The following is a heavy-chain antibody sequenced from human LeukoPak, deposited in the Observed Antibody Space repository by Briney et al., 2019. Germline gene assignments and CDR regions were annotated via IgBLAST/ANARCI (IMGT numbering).Heavy chain of an antibody. Sequence: GRSLRLSCAASGFTSSTYGMHWVRQAPGKGLEWVAVISYDGRKKYYADSVKGRFTISRDNAKNTLYLQMNSLRAEDTAVYYCAKGQELDDGVFDSWGQGTRVTVSS. D-gene: IGHD1-1*01. CDR1: GFTSSTYG. V-gene: IGHV3-30*18. J-gene: IGHJ4*02. CDR3: AKGQELDDGVFDS. CDR2: ISYDGRKK.